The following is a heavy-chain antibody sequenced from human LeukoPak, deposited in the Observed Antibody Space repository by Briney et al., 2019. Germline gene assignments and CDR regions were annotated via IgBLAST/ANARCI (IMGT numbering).Heavy chain of an antibody. CDR1: GGSISSSNW. J-gene: IGHJ4*02. Sequence: SGTLSLTCAVSGGSISSSNWWSWVRQPPGKGLEWIGEIYHSGSTNYNPSLKSRVTISVDTSKNQFSLKLSSVTAADTAVYYCARRGKRWLQLSYFDYWGQGTLVTVSS. D-gene: IGHD5-24*01. CDR3: ARRGKRWLQLSYFDY. CDR2: IYHSGST. V-gene: IGHV4-4*02.